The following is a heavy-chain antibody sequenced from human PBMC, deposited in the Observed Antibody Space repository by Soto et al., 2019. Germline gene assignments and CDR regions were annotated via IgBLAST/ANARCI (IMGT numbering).Heavy chain of an antibody. D-gene: IGHD4-4*01. CDR1: GFTFSDYY. Sequence: QVQLVESGGGLVKPGGSLRLSCVASGFTFSDYYMSWFRQAPGKGLEWVSYISSGGSVIYSADSMKGRFTISRDNAKNSLYLQVNSLRADETAVYYCAREPRDDYMISGGFDYWGQGTLVTVSS. J-gene: IGHJ4*02. CDR2: ISSGGSVI. CDR3: AREPRDDYMISGGFDY. V-gene: IGHV3-11*01.